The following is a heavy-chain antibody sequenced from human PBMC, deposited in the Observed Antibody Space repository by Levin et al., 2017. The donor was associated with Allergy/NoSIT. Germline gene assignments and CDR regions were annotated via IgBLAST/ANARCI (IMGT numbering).Heavy chain of an antibody. CDR3: ARDGAYGDLPPNFDY. D-gene: IGHD4-17*01. J-gene: IGHJ4*02. Sequence: SGGSLRLSCAASGFTFSSYSMNWVRQAPGKGLEWVSSISSSSSYIYYADSVKGRFTISRDNAKNSLYLQMNSLRAEDTAVYYCARDGAYGDLPPNFDYWGQGTLVTVSS. V-gene: IGHV3-21*01. CDR1: GFTFSSYS. CDR2: ISSSSSYI.